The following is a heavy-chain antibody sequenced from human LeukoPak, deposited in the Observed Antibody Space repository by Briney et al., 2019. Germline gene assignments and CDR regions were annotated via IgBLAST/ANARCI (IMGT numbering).Heavy chain of an antibody. CDR2: INHSGST. D-gene: IGHD5-18*01. J-gene: IGHJ3*02. CDR3: ARVGYSYGSDAFDI. CDR1: GGSFSGYY. Sequence: SETLSLTCAVYGGSFSGYYWSWIRQPPGKGLKWVGEINHSGSTNYNPSLKSRVTISVDTSKNQFSLKLSSVTAADTAVYYCARVGYSYGSDAFDIWGQGTMVTVSS. V-gene: IGHV4-34*01.